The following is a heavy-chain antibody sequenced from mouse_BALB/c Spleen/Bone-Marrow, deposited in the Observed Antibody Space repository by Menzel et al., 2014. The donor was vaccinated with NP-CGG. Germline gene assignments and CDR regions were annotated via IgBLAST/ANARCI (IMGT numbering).Heavy chain of an antibody. J-gene: IGHJ2*01. D-gene: IGHD2-3*01. Sequence: VQLQQSGGGLVQPGGSLRLSCATSGFTFXDYYMNWVRQPPGKALEWLGFIRNKAYSYTTEYSASVKGRFTISRDNSQSILYLQMNTLRAEDSATYYCARDMGGLLFDYWGQGTTLTVSS. CDR1: GFTFXDYY. CDR2: IRNKAYSYTT. CDR3: ARDMGGLLFDY. V-gene: IGHV7-3*02.